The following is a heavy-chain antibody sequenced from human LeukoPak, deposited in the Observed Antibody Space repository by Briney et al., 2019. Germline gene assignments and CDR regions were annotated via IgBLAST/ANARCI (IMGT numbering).Heavy chain of an antibody. V-gene: IGHV4-34*01. Sequence: SETLSLTCAVYGGSFSGYYWSWIRQPPGKGLEWSGEINHSGSTNYNPSLKSRVTISVDTSKNQFSLKLSSVTAADTAVYYCASSPLYVWGSYRLDYWGQGTLVTVSS. CDR3: ASSPLYVWGSYRLDY. CDR1: GGSFSGYY. D-gene: IGHD3-16*02. J-gene: IGHJ4*02. CDR2: INHSGST.